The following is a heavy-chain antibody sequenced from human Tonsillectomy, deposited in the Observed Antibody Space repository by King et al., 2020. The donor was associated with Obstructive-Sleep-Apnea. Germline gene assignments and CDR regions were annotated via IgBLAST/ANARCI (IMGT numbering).Heavy chain of an antibody. J-gene: IGHJ4*02. Sequence: QLVQSGGGLVPPGRSLRLSCRTSGYNFADFLMTWIRQAPGKGLEWVGSISAEVLGGTVEYAASVRGRFTISRDDSKGIAYLQMDSLKTEDTATYFCTTEGPSDSGDYWGQGTLVTVTS. V-gene: IGHV3-49*03. CDR2: ISAEVLGGTV. D-gene: IGHD2-21*01. CDR1: GYNFADFL. CDR3: TTEGPSDSGDY.